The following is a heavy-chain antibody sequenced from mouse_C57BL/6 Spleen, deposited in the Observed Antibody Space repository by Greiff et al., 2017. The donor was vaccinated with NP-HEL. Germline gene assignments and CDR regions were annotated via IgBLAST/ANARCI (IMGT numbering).Heavy chain of an antibody. V-gene: IGHV1-20*01. Sequence: EVQRVESGPELVKPGDSVKISCKASGYSFTGYFMNWVMQSHGKSLEWIGRINPYNGDTFYNQKFKGKATLTVDKSSSTAHMELRSLTSEDSAVYYCARDYGSSYGGMDYWGQGTSVTVSS. CDR3: ARDYGSSYGGMDY. CDR1: GYSFTGYF. J-gene: IGHJ4*01. CDR2: INPYNGDT. D-gene: IGHD1-1*01.